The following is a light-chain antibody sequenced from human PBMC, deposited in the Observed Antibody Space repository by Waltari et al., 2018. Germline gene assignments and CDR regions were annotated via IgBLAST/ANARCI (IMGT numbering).Light chain of an antibody. CDR3: SSYTTSSTVI. V-gene: IGLV2-18*02. Sequence: QSALIQPPSLSGSPGPSVAIYCTGTTTHLGRYTFLSWYQQFPGTAPKLLIYEVTNRPSGVPDRFSGSKSGYTASLAISGLQPEDEADYYCSSYTTSSTVIFGGGTKLTVL. CDR2: EVT. J-gene: IGLJ2*01. CDR1: TTHLGRYTF.